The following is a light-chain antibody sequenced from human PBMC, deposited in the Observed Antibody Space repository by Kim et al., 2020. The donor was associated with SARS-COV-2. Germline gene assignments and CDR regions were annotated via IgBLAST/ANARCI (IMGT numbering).Light chain of an antibody. Sequence: NFMLTQPHSVSESPGTTVTISCTRSSGSIASYYMQWYQQRPGSAPTTVIYEDNQRPSGVPDRFSGSIDSSSNSASLTISGLKTEDEADYYCQSYDSSNLWVFGGGTQLTVL. V-gene: IGLV6-57*04. J-gene: IGLJ3*02. CDR2: EDN. CDR3: QSYDSSNLWV. CDR1: SGSIASYY.